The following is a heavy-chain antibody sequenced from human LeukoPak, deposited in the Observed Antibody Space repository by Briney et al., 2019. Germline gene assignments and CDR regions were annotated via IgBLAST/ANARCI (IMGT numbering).Heavy chain of an antibody. Sequence: GGSLRLSCAASGFTFSSYSMTWVRQAPGKGLEWVSSISSSSSYIYYADSVKGRFTISRDNAKNSLYLQMNSLRAEDTAVYYCARDKESTWYYFDYWGQGTLVTVSS. V-gene: IGHV3-21*01. CDR2: ISSSSSYI. CDR1: GFTFSSYS. CDR3: ARDKESTWYYFDY. D-gene: IGHD2-8*02. J-gene: IGHJ4*02.